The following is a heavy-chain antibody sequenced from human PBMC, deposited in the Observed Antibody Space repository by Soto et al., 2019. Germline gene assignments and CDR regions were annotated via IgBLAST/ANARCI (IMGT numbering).Heavy chain of an antibody. V-gene: IGHV5-10-1*01. Sequence: GESLKISCKGSGYNFTSYWISWVRQMPEKGLEWMGRIDPSDSYNSYSPSFQGHVTISGDKSINTAYLQWSSLKASDTAIYYCARRIEKDAFDVWGQGTMVTVSS. J-gene: IGHJ3*01. CDR3: ARRIEKDAFDV. D-gene: IGHD2-21*01. CDR2: IDPSDSYN. CDR1: GYNFTSYW.